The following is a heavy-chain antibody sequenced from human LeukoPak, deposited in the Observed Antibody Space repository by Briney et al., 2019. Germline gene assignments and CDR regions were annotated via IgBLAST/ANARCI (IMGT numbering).Heavy chain of an antibody. Sequence: GGALRLSCAVSGFTFSTYWMSWVRQAPGKGLEWVANIKQDGSEKNYVDSVKGRFTISRDNARNSLYLQMKSLRGEDTAVYYCARDGDATSGSFDYWGQGTLVTVSS. D-gene: IGHD3-22*01. CDR2: IKQDGSEK. J-gene: IGHJ4*02. CDR1: GFTFSTYW. CDR3: ARDGDATSGSFDY. V-gene: IGHV3-7*01.